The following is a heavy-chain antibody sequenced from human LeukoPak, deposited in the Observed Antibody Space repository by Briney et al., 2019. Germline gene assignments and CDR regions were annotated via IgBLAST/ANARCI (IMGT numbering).Heavy chain of an antibody. CDR3: AKDTDEKYYYYGMDV. CDR2: ISGSGGST. V-gene: IGHV3-23*01. J-gene: IGHJ6*02. Sequence: GGSLRPSCAASGFTFSSYAMSWVRQAPGKGLEWVSAISGSGGSTYYADSVKGRFTISRDNSKNTLYLQMNSLRAEDTAVYYCAKDTDEKYYYYGMDVWGQGTTVTVSS. D-gene: IGHD4-17*01. CDR1: GFTFSSYA.